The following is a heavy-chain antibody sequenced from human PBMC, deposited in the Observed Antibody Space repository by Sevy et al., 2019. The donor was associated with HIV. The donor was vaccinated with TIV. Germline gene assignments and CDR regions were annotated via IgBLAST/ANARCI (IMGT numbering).Heavy chain of an antibody. CDR2: ISGSGGST. Sequence: GGSLRLSCAASGFTFSSYAMSWVRQAPGKGLEWVSAISGSGGSTYYADSVKGRFTISRDNSKNTLYLQMNSLRAEDTAVYYCAKREYQLLDYYYYYGIDVWGQGTTVTVSS. J-gene: IGHJ6*02. CDR1: GFTFSSYA. V-gene: IGHV3-23*01. D-gene: IGHD2-2*01. CDR3: AKREYQLLDYYYYYGIDV.